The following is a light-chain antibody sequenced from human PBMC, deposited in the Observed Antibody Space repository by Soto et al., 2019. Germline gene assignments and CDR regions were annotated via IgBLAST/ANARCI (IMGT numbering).Light chain of an antibody. CDR1: QSVSSSY. CDR2: GAS. V-gene: IGKV3-20*01. CDR3: QQYGSSPLFT. J-gene: IGKJ3*01. Sequence: EIVLTQSPGTLSLSPGERATLSCRSSQSVSSSYLAWYQQKPGQAPRLLIYGASSRATGLPDRFSGSGSGTDCTLTISRLEPEDFAVYYCQQYGSSPLFTFGPGTKVDIK.